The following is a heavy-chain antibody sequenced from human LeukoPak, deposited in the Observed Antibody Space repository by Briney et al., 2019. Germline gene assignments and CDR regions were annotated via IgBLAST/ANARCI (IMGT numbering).Heavy chain of an antibody. Sequence: SETLSLTRAVSADSFSIHYWTWIRQPPGKGLEWIGYISYIGRTNYNPSLKSRVTISIDTSKNQFSLQLSSVTAADTAVYYRATDKISINAFDMWGQGTLVTVSS. D-gene: IGHD3-10*01. CDR3: ATDKISINAFDM. CDR1: ADSFSIHY. V-gene: IGHV4-59*11. J-gene: IGHJ3*02. CDR2: ISYIGRT.